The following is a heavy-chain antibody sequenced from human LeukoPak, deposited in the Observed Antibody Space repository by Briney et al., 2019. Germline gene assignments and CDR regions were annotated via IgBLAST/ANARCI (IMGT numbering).Heavy chain of an antibody. D-gene: IGHD5/OR15-5a*01. CDR3: TTDLTSAVYYY. CDR2: ISYDGSNK. CDR1: GFTFRSYG. J-gene: IGHJ4*02. Sequence: GGSLRLSCAASGFTFRSYGMHWVRQAPGKGLEWVAFISYDGSNKYYADSVKGRFTISRDNSKNTLYLQMNSLKTEDTAVYYCTTDLTSAVYYYWGQGTLVTVSS. V-gene: IGHV3-30*03.